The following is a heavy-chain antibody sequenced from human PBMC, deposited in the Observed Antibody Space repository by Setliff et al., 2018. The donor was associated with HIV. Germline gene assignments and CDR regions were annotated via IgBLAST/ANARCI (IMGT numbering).Heavy chain of an antibody. CDR1: GGSLSGYY. CDR2: VHYSGRT. V-gene: IGHV4-34*01. D-gene: IGHD3-10*01. CDR3: ARHRAQRGSGTYYDDWFDP. J-gene: IGHJ5*02. Sequence: SETLSLTCAAYGGSLSGYYWSWIRQTPGKGLEWIGEVHYSGRTAHNPSLQSRVAISVDMYRNQFFLRLASVTAADTSVYYCARHRAQRGSGTYYDDWFDPWGQGTLVTVSS.